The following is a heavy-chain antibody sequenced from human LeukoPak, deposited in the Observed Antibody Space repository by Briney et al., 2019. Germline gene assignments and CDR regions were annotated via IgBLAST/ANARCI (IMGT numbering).Heavy chain of an antibody. D-gene: IGHD2-15*01. CDR3: ASRHCSGGGCYFAGADPFDY. J-gene: IGHJ4*02. CDR1: GFTASSTY. Sequence: PGGSLRLSCAASGFTASSTYMSWVRQAPGKGLEWVSVIYSGGNIYYIGSVKGRFTISRDTSKNTLYLQMNSLRAEDTAVYYCASRHCSGGGCYFAGADPFDYWGQGTLVTVSS. V-gene: IGHV3-53*01. CDR2: IYSGGNI.